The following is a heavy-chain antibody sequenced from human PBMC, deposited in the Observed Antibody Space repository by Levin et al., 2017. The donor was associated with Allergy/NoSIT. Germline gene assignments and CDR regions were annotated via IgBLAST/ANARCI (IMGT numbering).Heavy chain of an antibody. CDR1: GFTFSSYW. J-gene: IGHJ5*02. V-gene: IGHV3-7*01. D-gene: IGHD5-24*01. CDR3: VRHIVEMATIPWFDP. Sequence: GGSLRLSCAASGFTFSSYWMSWVRQAPGKGLEWVANIKQDGSEKYYVDSVKGRFTISRDNAKNSLYLQMNSLRAEDTAVYYCVRHIVEMATIPWFDPWGQGTLVTVSS. CDR2: IKQDGSEK.